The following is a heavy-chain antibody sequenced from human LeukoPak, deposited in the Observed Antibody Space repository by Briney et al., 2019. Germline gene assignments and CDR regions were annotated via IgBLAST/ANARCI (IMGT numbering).Heavy chain of an antibody. Sequence: SETLSLTCTVSGGSISSSSYYWGWIRQPPGKGLEWIGSIYYSGSTYYNPSLKSRVTISVDTSKNQFSLKLSSVTAADTAVYYCAREGKQLWSGNSLDYWGQGTLVTVSS. V-gene: IGHV4-39*07. CDR2: IYYSGST. CDR1: GGSISSSSYY. D-gene: IGHD5-18*01. J-gene: IGHJ4*02. CDR3: AREGKQLWSGNSLDY.